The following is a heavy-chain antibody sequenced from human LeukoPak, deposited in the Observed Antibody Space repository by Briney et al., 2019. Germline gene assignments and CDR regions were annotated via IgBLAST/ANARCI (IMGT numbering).Heavy chain of an antibody. V-gene: IGHV3-23*01. Sequence: GGSLRLSCTVSGFSLSSYAMSWVRRAPGKGLEWVSATSSSDDGKYYADSVRGRFTISRDDSRNTMYLQMNSLRAEDAAVYYCAKAPVTSCRGAFCYPFDSWGQGTLVTVSS. D-gene: IGHD2-15*01. J-gene: IGHJ4*02. CDR1: GFSLSSYA. CDR2: TSSSDDGK. CDR3: AKAPVTSCRGAFCYPFDS.